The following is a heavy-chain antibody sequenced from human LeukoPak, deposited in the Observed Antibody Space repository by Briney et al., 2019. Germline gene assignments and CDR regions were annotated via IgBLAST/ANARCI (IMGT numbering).Heavy chain of an antibody. V-gene: IGHV3-23*01. D-gene: IGHD3-10*01. CDR2: ISGSGGST. Sequence: GGSLRLSCAASGFTFSSYAMSWVRQAPGKGLEWVSAISGSGGSTYYADSVKGRFTMSRDNSKNTLYLQMNSLRAEDTAVYYCARQENTYYYGYWGQGTLVTVSS. CDR1: GFTFSSYA. CDR3: ARQENTYYYGY. J-gene: IGHJ4*02.